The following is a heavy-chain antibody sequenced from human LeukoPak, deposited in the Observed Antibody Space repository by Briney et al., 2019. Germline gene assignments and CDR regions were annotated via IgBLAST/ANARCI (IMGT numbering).Heavy chain of an antibody. D-gene: IGHD3-10*01. J-gene: IGHJ4*02. CDR2: FYYSGRT. CDR1: GGSISTYF. CDR3: ATLRRYGSGTNYPPGYFDY. V-gene: IGHV4-59*04. Sequence: PSETLSLTCNVSGGSISTYFWSWIRQPPGKGLEWVGTFYYSGRTYYNPSLKSRVSPSVDTSQNLFSLHLNSVTAADTAVYYCATLRRYGSGTNYPPGYFDYWGQGTLVSVSS.